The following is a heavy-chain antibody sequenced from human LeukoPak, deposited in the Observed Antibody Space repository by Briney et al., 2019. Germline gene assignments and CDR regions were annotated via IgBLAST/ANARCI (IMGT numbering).Heavy chain of an antibody. CDR2: IYTSGST. CDR1: GDSISSGSYY. D-gene: IGHD6-6*01. J-gene: IGHJ3*02. CDR3: ARDVRPLVHAFDM. V-gene: IGHV4-61*02. Sequence: PSQTLSLTCTVSGDSISSGSYYWSWIRQPAGKGLEWIGRIYTSGSTNYNPSLKSRVTISVDTSKNQFSLKLSSVTAADTAVYYCARDVRPLVHAFDMWGQGTMVTVSS.